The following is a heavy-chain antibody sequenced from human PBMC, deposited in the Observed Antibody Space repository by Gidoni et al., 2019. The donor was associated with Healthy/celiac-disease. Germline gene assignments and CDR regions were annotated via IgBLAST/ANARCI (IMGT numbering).Heavy chain of an antibody. CDR3: ARDQSGIDY. J-gene: IGHJ4*02. CDR2: IYSGGST. V-gene: IGHV3-53*02. Sequence: EVQLVETGGGLIQPGGSLCLSFAASGFTVSSNYMSWVRQAPGKGLVWVSVIYSGGSTYYEDSVKGRFTISRDNSKNTLYLQMNSLRAEDTAVYYGARDQSGIDYWGQGTLVTVSS. CDR1: GFTVSSNY.